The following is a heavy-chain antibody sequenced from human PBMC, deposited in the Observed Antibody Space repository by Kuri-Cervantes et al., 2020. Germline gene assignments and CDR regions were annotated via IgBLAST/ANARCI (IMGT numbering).Heavy chain of an antibody. J-gene: IGHJ4*02. V-gene: IGHV1-24*01. CDR1: GYTLTELS. CDR2: FDPEDGET. CDR3: ARGGKSITGSTGYFDY. D-gene: IGHD1-7*01. Sequence: ASVKVSCKVSGYTLTELSMHWVRQAPGKGLEWMGGFDPEDGETIYAQKFQGRVTMTEDTSTDTAYMELSSLRSEDTAVYYCARGGKSITGSTGYFDYWGQGTLVTVSS.